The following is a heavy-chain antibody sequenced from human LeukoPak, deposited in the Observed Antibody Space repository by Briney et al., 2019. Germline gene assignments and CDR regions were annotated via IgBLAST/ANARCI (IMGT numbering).Heavy chain of an antibody. CDR1: GFTVSSNY. Sequence: GGSLRLSCAASGFTVSSNYMSWVGQAPGKGLEWVAVIYSGGSTYYADSVKGRFTISRDNSKNTLYLQMNSLRAEDTAVYYCAEDLTTVTTPPMGQAGYFDYWGQGTLVTVSS. V-gene: IGHV3-53*01. D-gene: IGHD4-17*01. J-gene: IGHJ4*02. CDR3: AEDLTTVTTPPMGQAGYFDY. CDR2: IYSGGST.